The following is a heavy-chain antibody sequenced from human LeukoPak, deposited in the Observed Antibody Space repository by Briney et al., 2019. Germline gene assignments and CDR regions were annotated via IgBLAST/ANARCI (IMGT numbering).Heavy chain of an antibody. J-gene: IGHJ4*02. CDR3: ARDQITMVRGVIQADY. CDR2: ISAYNGHT. CDR1: GYTFPSYG. D-gene: IGHD3-10*01. Sequence: SVNVSCQPSGYTFPSYGNSRLRQAPGPAIEWTGWISAYNGHTNYQQQPHAKVTMTTDTSTSTANMELRSLRSDDTAVYYCARDQITMVRGVIQADYWGQGTLVTVSS. V-gene: IGHV1-18*04.